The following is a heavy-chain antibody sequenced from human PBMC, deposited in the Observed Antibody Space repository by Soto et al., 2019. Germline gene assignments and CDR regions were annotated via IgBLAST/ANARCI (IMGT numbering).Heavy chain of an antibody. Sequence: EVQLVESGGGLVQPGQSLRVSCAASGFSFSSYSMNWVRQAPGKGLEWISYISSSKTYIWYADSVKVRFTIYRDNAKNSLSLQMNSLRDEDTAVHYCVRDSGWAFDIWGLGTMVTVSS. CDR1: GFSFSSYS. D-gene: IGHD6-19*01. V-gene: IGHV3-48*02. J-gene: IGHJ3*02. CDR3: VRDSGWAFDI. CDR2: ISSSKTYI.